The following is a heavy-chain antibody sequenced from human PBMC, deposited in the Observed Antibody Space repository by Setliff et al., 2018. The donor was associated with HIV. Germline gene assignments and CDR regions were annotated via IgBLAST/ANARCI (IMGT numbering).Heavy chain of an antibody. CDR1: GGSISSYY. J-gene: IGHJ6*03. V-gene: IGHV4-59*01. CDR3: ARSRPRSMDFYMDV. CDR2: IYYSGVT. Sequence: PSETLSLTCTVSGGSISSYYWNWIRQPPGKGLEWIGYIYYSGVTNYNPSLKSRVTISLDTSKNQFSLKLTSVTAADTAVYYCARSRPRSMDFYMDVWGKGTTVTVSS. D-gene: IGHD2-8*01.